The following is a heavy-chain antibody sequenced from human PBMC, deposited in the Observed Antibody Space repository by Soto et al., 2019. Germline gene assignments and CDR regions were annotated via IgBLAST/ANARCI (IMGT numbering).Heavy chain of an antibody. CDR1: GGTVSRYS. CDR2: IIPILGIP. J-gene: IGHJ4*02. CDR3: ARGTGKTGDRIDY. Sequence: QVQLVQSGAEVKKPGSSVKVSCKASGGTVSRYSLSWVRQAPGQGLEWMGTIIPILGIPKYAQNYQARVTILADKSTGTDYREMSSLTSEDTAVYYCARGTGKTGDRIDYGGQGTLVTVSS. V-gene: IGHV1-69*02. D-gene: IGHD7-27*01.